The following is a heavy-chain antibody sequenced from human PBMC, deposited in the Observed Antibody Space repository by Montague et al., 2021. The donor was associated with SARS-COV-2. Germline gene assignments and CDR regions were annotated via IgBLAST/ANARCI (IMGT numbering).Heavy chain of an antibody. CDR2: IWYDGSNK. CDR1: GFTFSSYG. CDR3: ARESRVGHDYGDYGGSFDY. Sequence: SLRLSCAASGFTFSSYGMHWVRQAPGKGLEWVAVIWYDGSNKYYADSVKGRFTISRDNSKNTLYLQMNSLGAEDTAVYYCARESRVGHDYGDYGGSFDYWGQGTLVTVSS. J-gene: IGHJ4*02. V-gene: IGHV3-33*01. D-gene: IGHD4-17*01.